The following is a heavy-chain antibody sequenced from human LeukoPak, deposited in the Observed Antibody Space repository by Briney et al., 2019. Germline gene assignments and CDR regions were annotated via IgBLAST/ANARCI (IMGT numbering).Heavy chain of an antibody. CDR2: ISGSGGDT. CDR1: GFTFSNYA. V-gene: IGHV3-23*01. J-gene: IGHJ4*02. D-gene: IGHD3-10*01. Sequence: GGSLRLSCDTSGFTFSNYAMSWVRQAPGKGLEWVSAISGSGGDTYYADSVKGRFTISRDNSKNTLYLQMNSLRAEDTAVYYCAKDRVVRGVMGAGGYWGQGTLVTVSS. CDR3: AKDRVVRGVMGAGGY.